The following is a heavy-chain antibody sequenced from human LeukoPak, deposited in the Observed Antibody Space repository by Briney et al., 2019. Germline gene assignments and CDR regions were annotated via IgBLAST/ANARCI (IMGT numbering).Heavy chain of an antibody. V-gene: IGHV4-34*01. CDR2: INHSGST. J-gene: IGHJ4*02. D-gene: IGHD4-17*01. CDR1: GGSFSGYY. CDR3: ARDVTTVSIGFDY. Sequence: SETLSLTCAVYGGSFSGYYWSWIRQPPGKGLEWIGEINHSGSTNYNPSLKSRVTISVDTPKNQFSLKLSSVTAADTAVYYCARDVTTVSIGFDYWGQGTLVTVSS.